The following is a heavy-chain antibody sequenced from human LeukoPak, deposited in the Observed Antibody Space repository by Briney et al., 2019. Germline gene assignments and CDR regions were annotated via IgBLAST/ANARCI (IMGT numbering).Heavy chain of an antibody. CDR2: INPNSGGT. Sequence: GASVKVSCKASGYTFTGYYMHWVRQAPGQGLEWMGWINPNSGGTNYAQKLQGRVTMTTDTSTSTAYMELRSLRSDDTAVYYCASGYCSGGSCYGYYYYGMDVWGQGTTVTVSS. D-gene: IGHD2-15*01. CDR1: GYTFTGYY. V-gene: IGHV1-2*02. J-gene: IGHJ6*02. CDR3: ASGYCSGGSCYGYYYYGMDV.